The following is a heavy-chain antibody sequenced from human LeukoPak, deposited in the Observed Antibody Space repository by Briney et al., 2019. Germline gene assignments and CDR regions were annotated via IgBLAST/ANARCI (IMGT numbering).Heavy chain of an antibody. CDR1: GFTFSNYA. J-gene: IGHJ3*02. Sequence: GGSLRLSCAAFGFTFSNYAMNWVRQAPGKGLEWVSVIDGSGSRTYYADSVKGRFTISRDNSRNTLYLQMNSLRVDDMAVYYCAKVVAAAAAYDAFDIWGQGTTVTVSS. CDR3: AKVVAAAAAYDAFDI. D-gene: IGHD6-13*01. CDR2: IDGSGSRT. V-gene: IGHV3-23*01.